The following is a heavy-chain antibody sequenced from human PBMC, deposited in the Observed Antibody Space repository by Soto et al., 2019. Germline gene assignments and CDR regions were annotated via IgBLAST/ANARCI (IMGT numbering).Heavy chain of an antibody. CDR3: AGGTVTTSGAFMDV. Sequence: QVQLQESGPGLVKPSETLSLTCTVSGGSISIYYWSWIRQPPGKGLEWIGYIYYSGSTNYNPSLKSRVTTSVDTSKNQFSLKLSSVTAADTAVYYCAGGTVTTSGAFMDVWGQGTTVTVSS. CDR2: IYYSGST. J-gene: IGHJ6*02. V-gene: IGHV4-59*01. D-gene: IGHD4-17*01. CDR1: GGSISIYY.